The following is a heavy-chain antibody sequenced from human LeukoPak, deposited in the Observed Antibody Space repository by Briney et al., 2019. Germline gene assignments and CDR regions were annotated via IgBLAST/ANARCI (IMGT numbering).Heavy chain of an antibody. CDR3: ARLVAGSSSSEVVVAATYYFDY. Sequence: SETLSLTCAVYGGSFSGYHWSWIRQPPGKGLEWIGEINHSGSTNYNPSLKSRVTISVDTSKNQFSLKLSSVTAADTAVYYCARLVAGSSSSEVVVAATYYFDYWGQGTLVTVSS. CDR2: INHSGST. V-gene: IGHV4-34*01. CDR1: GGSFSGYH. J-gene: IGHJ4*02. D-gene: IGHD2-15*01.